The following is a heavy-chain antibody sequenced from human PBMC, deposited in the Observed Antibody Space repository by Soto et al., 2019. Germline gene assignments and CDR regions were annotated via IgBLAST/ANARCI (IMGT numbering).Heavy chain of an antibody. CDR3: AREGRRTMIVVKQDAFDI. D-gene: IGHD3-22*01. Sequence: ASVKVSCKASGGTFSSYAISWVRQAPGQGLEWMGGIIPIFGTANYAQKFQGRVTITADESTSTAYMELSSLRSEDTAVYYCAREGRRTMIVVKQDAFDIWGQGTMVTVSS. V-gene: IGHV1-69*13. CDR2: IIPIFGTA. CDR1: GGTFSSYA. J-gene: IGHJ3*02.